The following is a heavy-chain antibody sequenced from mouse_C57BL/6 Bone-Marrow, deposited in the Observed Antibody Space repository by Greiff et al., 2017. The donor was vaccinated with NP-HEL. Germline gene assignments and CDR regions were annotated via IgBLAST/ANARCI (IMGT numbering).Heavy chain of an antibody. CDR3: ARRWLLFAY. V-gene: IGHV5-4*03. Sequence: EVMLVESGGGLVKPGGSLKLSCAASGFTFSSYAMSWVRQTPEKRLEWVATISDGGSYTYYPDNVKGRFTISRDNAKNNLYLQMSHLKSEDTAMYYCARRWLLFAYWGQGTLVTVSA. CDR2: ISDGGSYT. CDR1: GFTFSSYA. J-gene: IGHJ3*01. D-gene: IGHD2-3*01.